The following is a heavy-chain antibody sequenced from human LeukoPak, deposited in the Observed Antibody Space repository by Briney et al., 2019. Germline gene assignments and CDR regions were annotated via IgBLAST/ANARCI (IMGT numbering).Heavy chain of an antibody. CDR2: ISYDGTEK. D-gene: IGHD3-22*01. J-gene: IGHJ4*02. CDR1: GFTFDTYA. CDR3: AKRGYYYDSSGYYSRTYFDY. Sequence: GRSLRLSCAVSGFTFDTYAMHWVRQAPGKGLEWVAVISYDGTEKFSADSVKGRFTISRDNSKNTLYLQMNSLRAEDTAVYYCAKRGYYYDSSGYYSRTYFDYWGQGTLVIVSS. V-gene: IGHV3-30-3*01.